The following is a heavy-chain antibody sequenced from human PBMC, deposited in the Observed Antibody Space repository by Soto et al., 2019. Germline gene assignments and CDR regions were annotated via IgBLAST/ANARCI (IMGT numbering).Heavy chain of an antibody. CDR2: INGGSGHT. CDR1: GYAFTNST. CDR3: ARDTDLTLVTTLDY. D-gene: IGHD4-17*01. Sequence: ASVKVSCKTSGYAFTNSTIHWVRQAPGQSLEWMGWINGGSGHTRYSQKFQARVTLTKDTSASSAYMELSSLRSEDTAVYYCARDTDLTLVTTLDYWGQGTPVTVSS. V-gene: IGHV1-3*01. J-gene: IGHJ4*02.